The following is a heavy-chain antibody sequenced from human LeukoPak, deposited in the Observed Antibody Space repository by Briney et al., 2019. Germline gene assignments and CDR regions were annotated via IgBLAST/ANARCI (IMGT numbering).Heavy chain of an antibody. D-gene: IGHD4-17*01. J-gene: IGHJ3*02. CDR2: ISYIGST. CDR1: DDSFSSHY. V-gene: IGHV4-59*11. CDR3: ARDLVTVTKGFDI. Sequence: SETLSLTCAVSDDSFSSHYWTWIRQPPGKGLEWIGYISYIGSTNYNPSLKSRVTISIDTSKNQFSLKLTSVTAVDTAVYYCARDLVTVTKGFDIWGQGTMVSVSS.